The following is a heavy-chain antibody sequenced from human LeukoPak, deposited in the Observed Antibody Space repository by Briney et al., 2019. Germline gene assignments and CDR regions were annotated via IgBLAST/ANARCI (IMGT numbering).Heavy chain of an antibody. CDR1: GFSVSSNY. Sequence: PGGSLRLSCAVSGFSVSSNYMNWVRQAPGKGLEWVSVMYAAGGTYYADSVKGRFTISRDNSKNTLYLQMNSLRAEDTAVYYCARQSAGIAVAPPSGIFDYWGQGTLVTVSS. V-gene: IGHV3-53*01. CDR2: MYAAGGT. CDR3: ARQSAGIAVAPPSGIFDY. D-gene: IGHD6-19*01. J-gene: IGHJ4*02.